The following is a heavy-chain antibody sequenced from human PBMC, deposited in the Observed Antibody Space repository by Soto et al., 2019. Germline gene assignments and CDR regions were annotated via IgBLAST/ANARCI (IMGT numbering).Heavy chain of an antibody. Sequence: SETLSLTCTVSGGSIISSPDWWGWVRQPPGKGPGWIASIYRDGATYYNPSLNSRVTVFVDSSKNQFSLKLTSVTAADTAIYYCARLAGSSFFTYWGQGTRVTVSS. J-gene: IGHJ4*02. CDR3: ARLAGSSFFTY. D-gene: IGHD6-6*01. CDR2: IYRDGAT. V-gene: IGHV4-39*01. CDR1: GGSIISSPDW.